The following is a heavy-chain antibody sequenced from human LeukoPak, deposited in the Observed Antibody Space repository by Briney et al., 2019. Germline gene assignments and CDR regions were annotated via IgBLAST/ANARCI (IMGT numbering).Heavy chain of an antibody. CDR2: IRSKANSYAT. J-gene: IGHJ4*02. CDR3: TRHAPVATLEGFDY. D-gene: IGHD6-19*01. Sequence: GGSLRLSCAYSRFTFSGSAMHWVRQACGKGLECVGRIRSKANSYATAYAASVKGSFTISRDDSKNTPYLQMNSLKTEDTAVYYCTRHAPVATLEGFDYWGQGTLVTVSS. V-gene: IGHV3-73*01. CDR1: RFTFSGSA.